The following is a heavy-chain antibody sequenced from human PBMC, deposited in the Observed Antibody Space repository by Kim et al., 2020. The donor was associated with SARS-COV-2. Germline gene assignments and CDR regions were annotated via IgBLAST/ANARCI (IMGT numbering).Heavy chain of an antibody. CDR3: ARAHRGGIYNG. CDR2: INHSGST. J-gene: IGHJ4*02. Sequence: SETLSLTCAVYGGSFSGYYWSWIRQPPGKGLEWIGEINHSGSTNYNPSLKSRVTISVDTSKNQFSLKLSSVTAADTAVYYCARAHRGGIYNGWGQGTLVTVSS. V-gene: IGHV4-34*01. D-gene: IGHD1-26*01. CDR1: GGSFSGYY.